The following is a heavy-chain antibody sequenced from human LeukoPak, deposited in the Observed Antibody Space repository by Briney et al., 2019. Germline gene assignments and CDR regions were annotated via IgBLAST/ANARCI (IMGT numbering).Heavy chain of an antibody. CDR3: AKDGVAAAGTYLEYFQH. CDR1: GFSFGSHA. V-gene: IGHV3-23*01. CDR2: ISGSGAVT. D-gene: IGHD6-13*01. J-gene: IGHJ1*01. Sequence: GGSLRLSCAASGFSFGSHAMTWVRQAPGKGLEWVSVISGSGAVTHYADSVKGRFTISRDNSKNTLYLQMNSLRAEDTAVYYCAKDGVAAAGTYLEYFQHWGQGTLVTVSS.